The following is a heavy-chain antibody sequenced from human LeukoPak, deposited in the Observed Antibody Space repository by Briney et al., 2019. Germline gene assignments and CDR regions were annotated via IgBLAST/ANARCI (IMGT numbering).Heavy chain of an antibody. J-gene: IGHJ4*02. CDR2: INWNGGST. D-gene: IGHD3-22*01. CDR1: GFTFDDYG. CDR3: ARVGSGYLGALDY. V-gene: IGHV3-20*04. Sequence: TGGSLRLSCAASGFTFDDYGMSWVRQAPGKGQEWVSGINWNGGSTGYADSVKGRFTISRDNAKNSLYLQVNSLRAEDTALYYCARVGSGYLGALDYWGQGTLVTVSS.